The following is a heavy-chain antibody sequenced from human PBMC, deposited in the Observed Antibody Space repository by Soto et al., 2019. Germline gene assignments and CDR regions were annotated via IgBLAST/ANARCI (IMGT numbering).Heavy chain of an antibody. CDR1: GFSLSTSRVG. V-gene: IGHV2-5*01. CDR3: AHIYYGSPGAHLDY. D-gene: IGHD3-22*01. CDR2: IYWNDDK. Sequence: QITLKESGPTLVKPTQTLTLTCTCSGFSLSTSRVGVGWIRQPPGKALEWLALIYWNDDKRYSPSLKSRLSVTKDTSKNQVVLTMTNMDPVDTATYSCAHIYYGSPGAHLDYWGQGTLVTVSS. J-gene: IGHJ4*02.